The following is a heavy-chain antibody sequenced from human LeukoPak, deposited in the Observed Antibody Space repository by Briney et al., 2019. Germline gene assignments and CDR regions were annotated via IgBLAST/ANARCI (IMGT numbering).Heavy chain of an antibody. CDR1: GFMFSSYA. V-gene: IGHV3-23*01. CDR2: ISASGDLK. J-gene: IGHJ6*03. Sequence: GESLRLSCAASGFMFSSYAISWVRQAPGKGLEWVAVISASGDLKFHVDSVKGRFTVSRDNSKNTLYLQMDSLRVDDTALYYCARGGTNYYYMGVWGNGTTVTVSS. CDR3: ARGGTNYYYMGV.